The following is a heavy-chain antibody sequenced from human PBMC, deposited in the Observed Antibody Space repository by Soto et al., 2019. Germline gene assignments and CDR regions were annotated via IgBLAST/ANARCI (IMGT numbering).Heavy chain of an antibody. CDR3: ASFSWFGELFSWFDP. V-gene: IGHV4-34*01. CDR1: GGSFSGYY. J-gene: IGHJ5*02. CDR2: INHSGST. Sequence: QVQLQQWGAGLLKPSETLSLTCAVYGGSFSGYYWSWIRQPPGKGLEWIGEINHSGSTNYNPSLKSGVTISVDTSKNLFSLKLSSVTAADTAVYYCASFSWFGELFSWFDPWGQGTLVTVSS. D-gene: IGHD3-10*01.